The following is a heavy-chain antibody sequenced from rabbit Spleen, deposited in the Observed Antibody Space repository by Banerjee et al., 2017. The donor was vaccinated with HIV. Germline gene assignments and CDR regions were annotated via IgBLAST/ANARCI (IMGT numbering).Heavy chain of an antibody. J-gene: IGHJ6*01. CDR2: IWTGSTSIT. CDR1: GFSFTSGYD. V-gene: IGHV1S45*01. Sequence: QEQLVESGGGLVQPGASLTLTCTASGFSFTSGYDMCWVRQATGKGLEWIGTIWTGSTSITWYANWALGRFTISKTSSTTVTLQLNSLTAADTATYFCARDPNYASGHYIYSFWGPGTLVTVS. CDR3: ARDPNYASGHYIYSF. D-gene: IGHD1-1*01.